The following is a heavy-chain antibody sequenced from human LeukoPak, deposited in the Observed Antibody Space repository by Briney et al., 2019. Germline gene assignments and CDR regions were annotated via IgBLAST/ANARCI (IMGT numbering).Heavy chain of an antibody. J-gene: IGHJ4*02. V-gene: IGHV3-7*01. CDR2: IKQDGTEK. CDR3: ARDRGDYGDCHDC. D-gene: IGHD4-17*01. CDR1: GFTFSNYW. Sequence: SGGSLRLSCVASGFTFSNYWMTWVRQAPGKGLEWVANIKQDGTEKYYVDSVKGRFTISRDNAKNSLYLQMNSVRAEDTAVYYCARDRGDYGDCHDCWGQGTLVTVSS.